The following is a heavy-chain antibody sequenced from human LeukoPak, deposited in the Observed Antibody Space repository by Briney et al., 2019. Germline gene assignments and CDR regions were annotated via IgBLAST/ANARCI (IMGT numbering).Heavy chain of an antibody. Sequence: GGSLRLSCAASGFPFSTYGMHWVRQAPGKGLEWVAFIRYDGNDKYYADSVKGRFTISRDNSKNTLYLQMNSLRAEDTAVYYCAKNGGRGSGDGSFDYWGQGTRVPVPS. CDR1: GFPFSTYG. V-gene: IGHV3-30*02. D-gene: IGHD1-26*01. J-gene: IGHJ4*02. CDR3: AKNGGRGSGDGSFDY. CDR2: IRYDGNDK.